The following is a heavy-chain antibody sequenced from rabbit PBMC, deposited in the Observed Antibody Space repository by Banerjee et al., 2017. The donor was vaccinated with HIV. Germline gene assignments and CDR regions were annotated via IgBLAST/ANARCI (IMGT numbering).Heavy chain of an antibody. V-gene: IGHV1S40*01. CDR3: ARDRYSYDDYGDPISSTRLDL. Sequence: QSLEESGGDLVKPGASLTLTCTASGFSFSSTYYMCWVRQAPGKGLEWIACIYTVHRSTYYASWAKGRFTISETSSTTVTLQMTSLTAADTATYFCARDRYSYDDYGDPISSTRLDLWGPGTLVTVS. J-gene: IGHJ3*01. CDR2: IYTVHRST. D-gene: IGHD2-1*01. CDR1: GFSFSSTYY.